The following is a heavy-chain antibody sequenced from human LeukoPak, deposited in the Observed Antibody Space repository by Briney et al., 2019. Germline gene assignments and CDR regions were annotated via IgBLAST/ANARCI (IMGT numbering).Heavy chain of an antibody. CDR1: GFTFSSSG. CDR3: AKDQGSGPFDY. CDR2: ISYDGSNK. J-gene: IGHJ4*02. V-gene: IGHV3-30*18. Sequence: PGGSLRLSCAASGFTFSSSGMHWVRQDPGKGLEWVAVISYDGSNKYYADSVKGRFTISRDNSKNTLYLQMNSLRAEDTAVYYCAKDQGSGPFDYWGQGTVVTVSS. D-gene: IGHD2-15*01.